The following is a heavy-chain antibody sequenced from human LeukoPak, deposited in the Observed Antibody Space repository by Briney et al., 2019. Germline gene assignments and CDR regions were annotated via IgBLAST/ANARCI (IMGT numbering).Heavy chain of an antibody. Sequence: PSETLSLTCTVSGGSISSYYWSWIRQPPGKGLEWIGYIYYSGSTNYNPSLKSRVTISVDTSKNQFSLKLSSVTAADTAVYYCASSNDAYYYDSSGYIGYWGQGTLVTVSS. J-gene: IGHJ4*02. CDR2: IYYSGST. D-gene: IGHD3-22*01. CDR3: ASSNDAYYYDSSGYIGY. V-gene: IGHV4-59*01. CDR1: GGSISSYY.